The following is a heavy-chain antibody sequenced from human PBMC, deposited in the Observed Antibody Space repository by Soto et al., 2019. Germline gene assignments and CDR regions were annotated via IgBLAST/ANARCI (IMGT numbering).Heavy chain of an antibody. V-gene: IGHV3-20*01. CDR2: INWNGGST. Sequence: GGSLRLSCAASGFTFDDYGMSWVRQAPGKGLEWVSGINWNGGSTGYADSVKGRFTISRDNAKNSLYLQMNSLRAEDTALYHCXRVXXAXXIYXAFDIWGQRXXVT. D-gene: IGHD3-9*01. J-gene: IGHJ3*02. CDR3: XRVXXAXXIYXAFDI. CDR1: GFTFDDYG.